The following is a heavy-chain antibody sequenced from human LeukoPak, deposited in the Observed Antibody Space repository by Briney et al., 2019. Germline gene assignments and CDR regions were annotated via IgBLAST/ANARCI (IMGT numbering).Heavy chain of an antibody. CDR3: ARGTRPAAILNFDY. CDR1: GYTFTGYY. CDR2: INPNSGGT. J-gene: IGHJ4*02. D-gene: IGHD2-2*02. Sequence: ASVKVSCKASGYTFTGYYMHWVRQAPGQGLEWMGWINPNSGGTNYAQKFQGRVTMTRDTAISTAYMELSRLRSDDTAVYYCARGTRPAAILNFDYWGQGTLVTVSS. V-gene: IGHV1-2*02.